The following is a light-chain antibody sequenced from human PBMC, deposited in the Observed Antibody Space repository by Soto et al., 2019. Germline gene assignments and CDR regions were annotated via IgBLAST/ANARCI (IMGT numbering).Light chain of an antibody. V-gene: IGKV3-15*01. CDR1: QSVGTD. Sequence: EIVMTQSPATLSVSPGERATLSCRAGQSVGTDLAWYQQKPGQAPRLLIYGASSRATGIPARFSGGGSGTEFTLTISSLQSEDFAIYYCQQYNNWPPLTFGQGTRLEIK. CDR3: QQYNNWPPLT. CDR2: GAS. J-gene: IGKJ5*01.